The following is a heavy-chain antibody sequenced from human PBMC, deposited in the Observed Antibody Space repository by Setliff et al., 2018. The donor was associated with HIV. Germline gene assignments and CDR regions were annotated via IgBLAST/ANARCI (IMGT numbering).Heavy chain of an antibody. CDR1: GDSINSGDYY. J-gene: IGHJ3*02. CDR2: IYHSGST. D-gene: IGHD6-13*01. Sequence: TSETLSLTCTVSGDSINSGDYYWSWIRQPPGKGLEWIGYIYHSGSTHYNPSLNSRVAFSVDTSKNQFSLELYSVTVADTAFYYCARADSSSWFFATFDIWGQGTMVTVSS. V-gene: IGHV4-30-4*01. CDR3: ARADSSSWFFATFDI.